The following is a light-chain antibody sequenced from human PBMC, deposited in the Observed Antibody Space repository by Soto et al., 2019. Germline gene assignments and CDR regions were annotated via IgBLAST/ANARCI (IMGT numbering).Light chain of an antibody. J-gene: IGKJ4*01. CDR2: DTS. CDR3: QRYNNWPLT. Sequence: EVVMTQSPATLSVSPGEGATLSCRASQGIGDNLAWYQHKPGQTPRLLIYDTSTRATCFPARFSGSRTGTEFTLTINSLQSEDFAVYYCQRYNNWPLTFGGGTKVESK. V-gene: IGKV3-15*01. CDR1: QGIGDN.